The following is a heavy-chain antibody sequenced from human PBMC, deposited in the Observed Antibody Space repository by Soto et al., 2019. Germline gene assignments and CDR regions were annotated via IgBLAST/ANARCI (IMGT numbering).Heavy chain of an antibody. V-gene: IGHV1-3*01. CDR1: GYTFTSYA. Sequence: QVHLVQSGDEVKRPGASVKVSCKASGYTFTSYAIHWVRQAPGQGLEWMGWINCGNGNTKYSQKLQGRLTITRDTSESTAYRELSSLRYENTAVYFCARERDSWSLYAFDMWGQGTMVTVSS. CDR3: ARERDSWSLYAFDM. D-gene: IGHD3-3*01. CDR2: INCGNGNT. J-gene: IGHJ3*02.